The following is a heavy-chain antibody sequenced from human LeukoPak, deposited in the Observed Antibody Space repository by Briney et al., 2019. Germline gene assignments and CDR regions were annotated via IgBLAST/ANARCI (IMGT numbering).Heavy chain of an antibody. CDR1: GGSFSGYY. CDR3: ASNYDSSGYRTWFDP. J-gene: IGHJ5*02. CDR2: INHSGST. Sequence: PSETLSLTCAVYGGSFSGYYWSWIRQPPGKGLEWIGEINHSGSTNYNPSLKSRVTISVDTSKNQFSLKLSSVTAADTAVYYCASNYDSSGYRTWFDPWGQGTLVTVSS. D-gene: IGHD3-22*01. V-gene: IGHV4-34*01.